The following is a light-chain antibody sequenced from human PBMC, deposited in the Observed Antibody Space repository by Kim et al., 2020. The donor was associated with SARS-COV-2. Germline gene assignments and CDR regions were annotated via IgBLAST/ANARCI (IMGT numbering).Light chain of an antibody. J-gene: IGLJ1*01. CDR1: SSDVGGYNY. CDR2: DVS. V-gene: IGLV2-14*04. Sequence: GQSITISCTGTSSDVGGYNYGSWYQQHPDKAPKLMIYDVSKRPSGVSYRFSGSKSGNTASLTISGLQAEDEADYYCSSYTSSTTYVFGTGTKVTVL. CDR3: SSYTSSTTYV.